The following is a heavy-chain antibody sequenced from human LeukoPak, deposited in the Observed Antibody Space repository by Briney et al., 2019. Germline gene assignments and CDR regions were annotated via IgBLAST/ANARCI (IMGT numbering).Heavy chain of an antibody. D-gene: IGHD3-22*01. Sequence: PSETLSLTCTVSGGSISSHYWSWIRQPPGKGLEWIGYIYYSGSTNYNPSLKSRVTISVDTSKNQFSLKLSSVTAADTAVYYCARRGGYYYDSSGEGDYFDYWGQGTLVTVSS. V-gene: IGHV4-59*08. CDR1: GGSISSHY. CDR2: IYYSGST. CDR3: ARRGGYYYDSSGEGDYFDY. J-gene: IGHJ4*02.